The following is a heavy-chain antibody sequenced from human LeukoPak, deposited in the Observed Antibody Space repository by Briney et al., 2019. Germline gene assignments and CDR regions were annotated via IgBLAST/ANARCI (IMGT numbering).Heavy chain of an antibody. Sequence: PSETLSLTCAVSGYSISSGYYWGWIRQPPGKGLEWIGSIYHSGSTYHNPSLKSRVTISVDTSKNQFSLKLSSVTAADTAVYYCARHPSRFGEAYYYYMHVWGKGTTVTVSS. CDR2: IYHSGST. CDR1: GYSISSGYY. V-gene: IGHV4-38-2*01. CDR3: ARHPSRFGEAYYYYMHV. J-gene: IGHJ6*03. D-gene: IGHD3-10*01.